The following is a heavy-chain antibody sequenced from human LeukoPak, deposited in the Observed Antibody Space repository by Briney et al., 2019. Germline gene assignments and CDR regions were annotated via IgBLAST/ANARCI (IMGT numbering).Heavy chain of an antibody. CDR2: ISSSSSTI. D-gene: IGHD3-10*01. J-gene: IGHJ4*02. Sequence: GGSLRLSCSASGFPFSSYEMNWVRQAPGKGLEWISYISSSSSTIYYADSVKGRFTISGDNAKNSLYLQMNSLRVEDTAVYYCARDQHGSGNYKCYFDYWGQGTLVTVSS. V-gene: IGHV3-48*03. CDR3: ARDQHGSGNYKCYFDY. CDR1: GFPFSSYE.